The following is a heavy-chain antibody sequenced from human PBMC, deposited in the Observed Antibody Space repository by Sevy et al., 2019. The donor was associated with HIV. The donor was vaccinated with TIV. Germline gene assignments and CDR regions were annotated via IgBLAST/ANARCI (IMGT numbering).Heavy chain of an antibody. Sequence: GGFLRLSCAASGFTFNTYSMNCVRQAPGKGLEWVSSVSSDSMFIYYADSVKGRFTISRDNARNLLFLQINTLRADDTAVYYCTSLRQLWLLNFWGQGALVTVSS. D-gene: IGHD3-16*01. CDR2: VSSDSMFI. V-gene: IGHV3-21*01. CDR3: TSLRQLWLLNF. J-gene: IGHJ4*02. CDR1: GFTFNTYS.